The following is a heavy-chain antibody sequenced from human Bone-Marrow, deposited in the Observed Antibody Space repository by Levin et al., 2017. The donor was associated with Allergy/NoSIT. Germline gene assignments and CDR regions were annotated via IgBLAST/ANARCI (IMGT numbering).Heavy chain of an antibody. D-gene: IGHD3-10*01. V-gene: IGHV4-30-4*01. CDR3: ATGSGSYKIYFAY. CDR2: IYYSGST. Sequence: LRLSCTVSGGSISSGNYYWSWIRQTPGKGLEWIGYIYYSGSTYYNPSLKSRLTISEDTSKNQFSLNLTSVTTADTAVYYCATGSGSYKIYFAYWGQGTLVTVSS. J-gene: IGHJ4*02. CDR1: GGSISSGNYY.